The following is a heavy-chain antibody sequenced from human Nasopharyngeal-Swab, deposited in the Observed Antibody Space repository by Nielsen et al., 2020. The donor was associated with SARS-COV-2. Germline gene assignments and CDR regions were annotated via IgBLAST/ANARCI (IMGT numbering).Heavy chain of an antibody. J-gene: IGHJ4*02. CDR2: IYYSGST. CDR3: ARGKSNSRVVRGYFDY. D-gene: IGHD3-10*01. V-gene: IGHV4-59*01. Sequence: IRQPPGKGLEWIGYIYYSGSTNYNPSLKSRVTISVDTSKNQFSLKLSSVTAADTAVYYCARGKSNSRVVRGYFDYWGQGTLVTVSS.